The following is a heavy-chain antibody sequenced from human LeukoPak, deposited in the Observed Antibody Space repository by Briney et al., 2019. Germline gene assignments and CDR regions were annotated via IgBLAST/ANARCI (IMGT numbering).Heavy chain of an antibody. CDR2: NYYSGST. J-gene: IGHJ3*02. CDR3: ARVPRRGDAFDI. V-gene: IGHV4-59*01. CDR1: GGSISSYY. Sequence: PSETLSLTCTVSGGSISSYYWSWIRQPPGKGLEWIGYNYYSGSTNYNPSLKSRVTISVDTSKNQFSLKLSSVTAADTAVYYCARVPRRGDAFDIWGQGTMVTVSS.